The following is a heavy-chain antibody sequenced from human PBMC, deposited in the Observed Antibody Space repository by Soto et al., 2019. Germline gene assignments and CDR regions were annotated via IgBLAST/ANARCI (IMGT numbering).Heavy chain of an antibody. CDR2: ISSTGVNT. CDR1: GFTFSDYA. Sequence: GGSLRLSCSASGFTFSDYAMHWVRQAPGMGLERVSAISSTGVNTYCADSVRGGFTISRDNSNNTLHLRMSSLRAEDTAVYYCVKGVVECCYSTVSSTRWFDHWGQGTLVTVSS. CDR3: VKGVVECCYSTVSSTRWFDH. J-gene: IGHJ5*02. V-gene: IGHV3-64D*06. D-gene: IGHD2-8*02.